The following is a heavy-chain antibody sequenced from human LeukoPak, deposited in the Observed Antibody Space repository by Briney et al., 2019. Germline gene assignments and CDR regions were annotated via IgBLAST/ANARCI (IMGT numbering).Heavy chain of an antibody. CDR1: GYTFTGYY. Sequence: ASVKVSCKASGYTFTGYYMHWVRQTPGQGLEWMGWINANSGGTNYAQKFQGRVTMTRDTSISTAYMELSRLRSDDTAVYYCALLPYGDYVNYFDYWGQGTLVTVSS. CDR3: ALLPYGDYVNYFDY. CDR2: INANSGGT. V-gene: IGHV1-2*02. J-gene: IGHJ4*02. D-gene: IGHD4-17*01.